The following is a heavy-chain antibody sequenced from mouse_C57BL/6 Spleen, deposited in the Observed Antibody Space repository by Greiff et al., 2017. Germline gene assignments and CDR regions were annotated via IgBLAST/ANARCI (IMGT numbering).Heavy chain of an antibody. CDR3: ARQEGGYYTWFAY. J-gene: IGHJ3*01. Sequence: QVQLQQPGAELVMPGASVTLSCKASGYTFTSYWMHWVKQRPGQGLEWIGEIDPSDSYTNYNQKFKGKSTLTVDKSSSTAYMPLSSLTSEDAAVYYGARQEGGYYTWFAYWGQGTLVTVSA. D-gene: IGHD2-3*01. CDR1: GYTFTSYW. V-gene: IGHV1-69*01. CDR2: IDPSDSYT.